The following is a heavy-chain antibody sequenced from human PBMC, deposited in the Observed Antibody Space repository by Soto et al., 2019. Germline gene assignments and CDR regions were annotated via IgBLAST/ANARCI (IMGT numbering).Heavy chain of an antibody. CDR1: GFSLSNSRVG. Sequence: QITLKESGPTLVKPTQPLTLTCTFSGFSLSNSRVGVGWIRQPPGKSLEWLAVVYWYDDKRYSPSLKSRLSITKDTSTNQVVLIMTNMDPVDTATYYCARFDSYDFWGQGTLVTFSS. V-gene: IGHV2-5*01. CDR3: ARFDSYDF. J-gene: IGHJ4*02. CDR2: VYWYDDK.